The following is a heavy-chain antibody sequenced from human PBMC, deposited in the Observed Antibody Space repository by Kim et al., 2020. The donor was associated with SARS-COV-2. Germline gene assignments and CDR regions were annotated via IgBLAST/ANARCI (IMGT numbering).Heavy chain of an antibody. J-gene: IGHJ6*02. V-gene: IGHV3-7*01. CDR3: ARGGGMDV. Sequence: GGSLRLSCAASGFTFTNYWMTWVRQTPGKGLEWVANMKHDGSAIYYVDSVKGRFTISRDNAKNSLYLQMNSLRAEDTAIYYCARGGGMDVWGQGTTVSVSS. CDR2: MKHDGSAI. CDR1: GFTFTNYW.